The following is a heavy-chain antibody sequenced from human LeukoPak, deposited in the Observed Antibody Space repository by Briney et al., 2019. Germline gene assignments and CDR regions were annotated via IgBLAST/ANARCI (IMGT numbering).Heavy chain of an antibody. Sequence: GSLRLSCVASGFTFTSHGMHWVRQAPGKGLEWVAVISYHGINKYYADSVKGRFTISRDNSKNTLYLQMNSLRAEDTAVYYCAKDVSPMDYYDSSGIKWGQGTLVTVSS. J-gene: IGHJ4*02. V-gene: IGHV3-30*18. CDR1: GFTFTSHG. D-gene: IGHD3-22*01. CDR3: AKDVSPMDYYDSSGIK. CDR2: ISYHGINK.